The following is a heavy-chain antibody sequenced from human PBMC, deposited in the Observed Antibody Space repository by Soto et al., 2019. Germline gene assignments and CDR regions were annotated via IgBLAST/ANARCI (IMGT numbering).Heavy chain of an antibody. V-gene: IGHV4-59*08. CDR3: ARHEGVVAATAFDY. CDR1: GGSISSYY. D-gene: IGHD2-15*01. J-gene: IGHJ4*02. Sequence: PSETLSLTCTVSGGSISSYYWSWIRQPPGKGLEWIGYIYYSGSTNYDPSLKSRVTISVDTSKNQFSLKLSSVTAADTAVYYCARHEGVVAATAFDYWGQGTLVTVSS. CDR2: IYYSGST.